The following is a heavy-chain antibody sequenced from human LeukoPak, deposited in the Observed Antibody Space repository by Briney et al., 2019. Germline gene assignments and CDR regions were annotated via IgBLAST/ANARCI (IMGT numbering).Heavy chain of an antibody. CDR1: GFTFSSYA. J-gene: IGHJ4*02. Sequence: GGSLRLSCAASGFTFSSYAMSWVRQAPGKGLEWVSAISGSGGSTYYADSVKGRFTISRDNSKNTLYLQMNSLRAEDTAVYYCAKFWGEVYYYDSSGYYHFDYWGQGTLVTVSS. CDR3: AKFWGEVYYYDSSGYYHFDY. D-gene: IGHD3-22*01. CDR2: ISGSGGST. V-gene: IGHV3-23*01.